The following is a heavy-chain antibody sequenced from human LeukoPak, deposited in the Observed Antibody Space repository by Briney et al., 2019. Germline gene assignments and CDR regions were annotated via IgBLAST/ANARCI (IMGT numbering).Heavy chain of an antibody. V-gene: IGHV1-8*03. CDR1: GYTFTNYD. D-gene: IGHD3-10*01. CDR3: ARGHGVLWFGESLEDDAFDI. CDR2: MNPKSGKT. Sequence: GASVKVSCKTSGYTFTNYDINWVRQAPGQGLEWMGWMNPKSGKTGYAQKFQGRVTIIRNTSISTAYMELSSLRSEDTAVYYCARGHGVLWFGESLEDDAFDIWGQGTMVTVSS. J-gene: IGHJ3*02.